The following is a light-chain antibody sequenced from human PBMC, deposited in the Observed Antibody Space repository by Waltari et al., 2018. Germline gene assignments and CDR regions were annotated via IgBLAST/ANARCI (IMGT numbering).Light chain of an antibody. CDR2: EVS. J-gene: IGLJ1*01. Sequence: QSALTQPASVSGSPGQSITLSCTGTRSAFGAYTFVPWYQQHPGKAPKLMIHEVSKRPSGVSNRFSGSKSGNTASLTISALQAEDEADYHCSSYTRSDTYVFGAGTKVTVL. CDR1: RSAFGAYTF. CDR3: SSYTRSDTYV. V-gene: IGLV2-14*01.